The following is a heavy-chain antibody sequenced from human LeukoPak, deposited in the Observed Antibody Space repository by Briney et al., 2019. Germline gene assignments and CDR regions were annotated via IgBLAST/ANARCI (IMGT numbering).Heavy chain of an antibody. CDR3: AGLTGTSPC. D-gene: IGHD1-20*01. V-gene: IGHV1-2*02. Sequence: ASVQVSCKASGYTFTSYYIHWVRPAPGQGLEWMGWINPNSGDTNYAQKFQGRVTMTRDTSTSTVYMELSSLRSEDTAVYYCAGLTGTSPCWGQGTLVTVSS. J-gene: IGHJ4*02. CDR1: GYTFTSYY. CDR2: INPNSGDT.